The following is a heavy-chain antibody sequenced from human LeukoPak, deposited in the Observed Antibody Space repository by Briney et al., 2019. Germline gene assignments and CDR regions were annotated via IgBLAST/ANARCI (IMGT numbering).Heavy chain of an antibody. CDR3: AKDMIFAVPAFFDY. CDR1: GFTFSSYG. Sequence: GRSLRLSCAASGFTFSSYGMHWVRQDPGKGLEWVAFIRYDGSNKYYADSVKGRFTISRDNSKNTLYLQMNSLRAEDTTVYYCAKDMIFAVPAFFDYWGQGTLVTVSS. V-gene: IGHV3-30*02. J-gene: IGHJ4*02. D-gene: IGHD2-2*01. CDR2: IRYDGSNK.